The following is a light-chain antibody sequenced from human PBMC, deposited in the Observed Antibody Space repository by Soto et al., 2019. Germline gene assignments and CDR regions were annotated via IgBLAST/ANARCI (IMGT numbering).Light chain of an antibody. J-gene: IGLJ2*01. CDR2: EDN. CDR3: QSYDSSNVV. V-gene: IGLV6-57*04. Sequence: LTQPHSVSESPGKTVTISCTRSSGSIASNYVQWYQQRPGSAPTTVIYEDNQRPSGVPDRFSGSIDSSSNSASLTISGLKTEDEADYYCQSYDSSNVVFGGVTKLTVL. CDR1: SGSIASNY.